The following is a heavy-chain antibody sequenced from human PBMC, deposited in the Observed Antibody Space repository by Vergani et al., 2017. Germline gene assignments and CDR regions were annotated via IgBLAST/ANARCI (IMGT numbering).Heavy chain of an antibody. CDR3: AKEGGGYCSGGTCYPEY. D-gene: IGHD2-15*01. Sequence: EVHLLESGGGLVQSGGSLRLSCAASGFTFSNSAVSWVRQAPGRGLAWVSSISGPGLSTYYADSVKGRFSISRDNSKNTLYLQMKSLRPEDKAVYYCAKEGGGYCSGGTCYPEYWGQGTLVIVSS. J-gene: IGHJ4*02. V-gene: IGHV3-23*01. CDR2: ISGPGLST. CDR1: GFTFSNSA.